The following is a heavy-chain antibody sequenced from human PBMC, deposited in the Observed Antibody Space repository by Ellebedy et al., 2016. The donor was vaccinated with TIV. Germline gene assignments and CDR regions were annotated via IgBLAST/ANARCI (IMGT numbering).Heavy chain of an antibody. CDR3: ARTRYCSSTSCYVMDY. Sequence: ASVKVSCXASGYTFTSYGISWVRQAPGQGLEWMGWINPNSGGTNYAQKFQGRVTMTRDTSISTAYMELSRLRSDDTAVYYCARTRYCSSTSCYVMDYWGQGTLVTVSS. V-gene: IGHV1-2*02. D-gene: IGHD2-2*01. CDR1: GYTFTSYG. J-gene: IGHJ4*02. CDR2: INPNSGGT.